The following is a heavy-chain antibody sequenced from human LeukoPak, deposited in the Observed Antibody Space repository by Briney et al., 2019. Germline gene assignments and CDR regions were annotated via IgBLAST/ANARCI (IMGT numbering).Heavy chain of an antibody. CDR1: GYSISSGYY. Sequence: SETLSLTCTVSGYSISSGYYWSWIRQPPGKGLEWIGYIYYSGSTNYNPSLKSRVTISVDTSKNQFSLKLSSVTAADTAVYYCARVRGGSDYYYYYMDVWGKGTTVTVSS. CDR3: ARVRGGSDYYYYYMDV. D-gene: IGHD3-10*01. J-gene: IGHJ6*03. CDR2: IYYSGST. V-gene: IGHV4-61*01.